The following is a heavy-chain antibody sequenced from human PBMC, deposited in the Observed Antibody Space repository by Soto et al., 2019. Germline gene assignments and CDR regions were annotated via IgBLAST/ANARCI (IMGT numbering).Heavy chain of an antibody. CDR3: ASDDCSNYDGLGMDV. CDR2: IIPIFGTA. CDR1: GGTFSSYA. J-gene: IGHJ6*02. D-gene: IGHD4-4*01. Sequence: SVKVSCKASGGTFSSYAISWVRQAPGQGLEWMGGIIPIFGTANYAQKFQGRVTITADESTSTAYMELSSLRSEDTAVYYCASDDCSNYDGLGMDVWGQGTTVTVSS. V-gene: IGHV1-69*13.